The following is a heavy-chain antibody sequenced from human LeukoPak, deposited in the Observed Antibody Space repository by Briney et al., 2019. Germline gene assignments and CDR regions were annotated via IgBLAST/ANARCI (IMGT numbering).Heavy chain of an antibody. CDR3: ARDRGSSGYPLSYMDV. CDR1: GFTFSDYG. D-gene: IGHD3-22*01. V-gene: IGHV3-74*01. J-gene: IGHJ6*03. CDR2: LNTDGITT. Sequence: GGSLRLSCEASGFTFSDYGMHWVRQAPGKGLVWVSRLNTDGITTSFADSVKGRFTISRDNSKNTLYLQMGSLRAEDMAVYYCARDRGSSGYPLSYMDVWGKGTTVTISS.